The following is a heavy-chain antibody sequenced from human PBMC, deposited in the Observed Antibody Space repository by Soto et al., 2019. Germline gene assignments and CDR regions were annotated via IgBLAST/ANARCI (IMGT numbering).Heavy chain of an antibody. D-gene: IGHD1-20*01. Sequence: QVQLVESGGGVVQPGRSLRLSCAASGFTFSSYAMHWVRQAPGKGLEWVAIISYDGSNKYYADSVKGRFTISRDNSKNTLYLQMNSRRAEDTAVYYCAREEVSARKHYGMDVWGQGTTVTVSS. V-gene: IGHV3-30-3*01. CDR3: AREEVSARKHYGMDV. CDR2: ISYDGSNK. J-gene: IGHJ6*02. CDR1: GFTFSSYA.